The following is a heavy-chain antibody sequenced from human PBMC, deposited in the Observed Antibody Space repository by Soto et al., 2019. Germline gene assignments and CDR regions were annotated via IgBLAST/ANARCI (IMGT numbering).Heavy chain of an antibody. Sequence: SGASLKVSCDASGSTFSDTWIAWLRQLPGKGLEWMGIIYPADSDIRYSPSFQGHVTSSAETSLSAAYLHWSALKASDTAIYYCSRGAYSDSSGLVADIWGPGTSVTV. CDR2: IYPADSDI. V-gene: IGHV5-51*01. CDR1: GSTFSDTW. J-gene: IGHJ3*02. CDR3: SRGAYSDSSGLVADI. D-gene: IGHD3-22*01.